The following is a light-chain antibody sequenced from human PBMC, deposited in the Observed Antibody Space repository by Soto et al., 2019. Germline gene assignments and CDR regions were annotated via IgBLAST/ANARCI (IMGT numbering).Light chain of an antibody. CDR2: GAS. Sequence: EIVFTQSPGTLSLSPGERATLSCRASQSVSSSYLAWYQQKPGQAPRLLIYGASTRANGIPARFSGSGSGTEFTLTISSLQSEDFAAYYCQQYNNWALVIFGGGTKVDIK. V-gene: IGKV3-15*01. CDR3: QQYNNWALVI. CDR1: QSVSSSY. J-gene: IGKJ4*01.